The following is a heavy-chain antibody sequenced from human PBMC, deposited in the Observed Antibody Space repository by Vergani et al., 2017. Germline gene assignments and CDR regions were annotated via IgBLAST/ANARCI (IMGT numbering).Heavy chain of an antibody. D-gene: IGHD6-13*01. V-gene: IGHV3-21*01. CDR2: ISSSSSYI. J-gene: IGHJ5*02. CDR3: ARPPYSGSTWFDP. Sequence: EVQLLESGGGLVKPGGSLRLSCAASGFTFSSYSMNWVRQAPGKGLEWVSSISSSSSYIYYADSVKGRFTISRDNAKNSLYLQMNSLRAEDTAAYYCARPPYSGSTWFDPWGQGTLVTVSS. CDR1: GFTFSSYS.